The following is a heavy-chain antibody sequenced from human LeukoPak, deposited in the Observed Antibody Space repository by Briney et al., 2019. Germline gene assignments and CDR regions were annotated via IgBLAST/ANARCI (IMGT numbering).Heavy chain of an antibody. J-gene: IGHJ4*02. Sequence: PGRSLRLSCAASGFTFSSYGMHWVRQAPGKGLDWVAIIWYDGSQKYYADSVKGRFTISRDDSKNTLYLQMNSLRAEDTAIYYCARDLSLSSGSSDYWGQGTLVTVSS. D-gene: IGHD1-26*01. CDR3: ARDLSLSSGSSDY. V-gene: IGHV3-33*01. CDR1: GFTFSSYG. CDR2: IWYDGSQK.